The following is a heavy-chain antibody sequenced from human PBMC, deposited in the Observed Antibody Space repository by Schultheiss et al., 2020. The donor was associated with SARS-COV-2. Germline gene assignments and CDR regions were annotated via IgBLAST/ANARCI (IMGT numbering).Heavy chain of an antibody. J-gene: IGHJ6*03. D-gene: IGHD3-9*01. Sequence: SQTLSLTCAVYGGSFSGYYWSWIRQPPGKGLEWIGEINHSGSTNYNPSLKSLVTISVDTSKNQFSLKLSSVTAADTAVYYCARGPYDRYYYYYMDVWGKGTTVTVSS. V-gene: IGHV4-34*01. CDR3: ARGPYDRYYYYYMDV. CDR1: GGSFSGYY. CDR2: INHSGST.